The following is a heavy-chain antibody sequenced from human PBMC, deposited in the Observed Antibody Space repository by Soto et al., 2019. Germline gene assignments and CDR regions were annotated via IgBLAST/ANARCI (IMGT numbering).Heavy chain of an antibody. CDR1: GFPFNDYS. CDR3: ARPRGPRGYDLIDY. J-gene: IGHJ4*02. V-gene: IGHV3-21*02. CDR2: INPSSDSV. Sequence: EVQVVESGGGLAKPGGSLRLACAASGFPFNDYSWNWVRQAPGKGLEWVASINPSSDSVYYADSVKGRFTISRDKAKNTLYLQMNSLRAEDTAVYYCARPRGPRGYDLIDYWGQGTLVTVSS. D-gene: IGHD5-12*01.